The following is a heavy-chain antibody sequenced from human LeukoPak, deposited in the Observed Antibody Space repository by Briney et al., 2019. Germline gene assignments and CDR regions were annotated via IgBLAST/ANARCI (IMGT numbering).Heavy chain of an antibody. CDR1: GYTFTGYY. J-gene: IGHJ6*03. D-gene: IGHD5-24*01. CDR2: INPNSGGT. V-gene: IGHV1-2*02. CDR3: ARDQLPYYYYYYMDV. Sequence: ASVTVSCKASGYTFTGYYMHWVRQAPGQGLEWMGWINPNSGGTNYAQKFQGRVTMTRDTSISTAYMELSRLRSDDTAVYYCARDQLPYYYYYYMDVWDKGTTVTISS.